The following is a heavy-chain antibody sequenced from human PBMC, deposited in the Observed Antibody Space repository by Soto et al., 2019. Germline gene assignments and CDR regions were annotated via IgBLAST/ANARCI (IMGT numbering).Heavy chain of an antibody. Sequence: EVQLVESGGGLVQPGGSLRLSCAASGFTFSSYWMSWVRQAPGKGLEWVANIKTDGSEKYYMDSVRGRFITSRDNARNFFFLQMNSLTGADTAVYYCTRDGSPFALDVWGLGTSVTVSS. V-gene: IGHV3-7*03. CDR2: IKTDGSEK. J-gene: IGHJ6*02. CDR1: GFTFSSYW. CDR3: TRDGSPFALDV.